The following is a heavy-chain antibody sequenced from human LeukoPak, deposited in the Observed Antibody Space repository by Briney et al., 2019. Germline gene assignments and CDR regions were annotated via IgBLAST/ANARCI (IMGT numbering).Heavy chain of an antibody. J-gene: IGHJ4*02. D-gene: IGHD1-26*01. CDR1: GFTFSSYS. CDR3: ASYSGSFS. V-gene: IGHV3-21*01. Sequence: GGSLRLSCAASGFTFSSYSMDWVRQAPGKGLEWVSSISSSSTYIYYTDSVKGRFTISRDNAKNSLYLQMNSLRAEDTAVYYCASYSGSFSWGQGTLVTVSS. CDR2: ISSSSTYI.